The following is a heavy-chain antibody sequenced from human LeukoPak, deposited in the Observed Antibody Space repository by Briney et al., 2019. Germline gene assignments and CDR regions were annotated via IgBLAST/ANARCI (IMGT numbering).Heavy chain of an antibody. V-gene: IGHV3-66*04. J-gene: IGHJ6*02. CDR2: IYTSGST. CDR1: GFIVSNNY. D-gene: IGHD4-11*01. CDR3: ARRPPPSTVLSGMDV. Sequence: PGGSLRLSCAASGFIVSNNYTSWVRQAPGKGLEWISLIYTSGSTYYAASVRGRFTISRDNSKNTLYLQMNSLTAEDTAVYYCARRPPPSTVLSGMDVWGQGTTVTVCS.